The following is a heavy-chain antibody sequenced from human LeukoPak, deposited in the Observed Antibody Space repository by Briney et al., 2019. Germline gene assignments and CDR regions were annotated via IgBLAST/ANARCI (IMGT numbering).Heavy chain of an antibody. D-gene: IGHD6-19*01. J-gene: IGHJ4*02. Sequence: ASVKVSCKASGYTFSSYYMHWVRQAPGQGLEWMGWISAYNGNTNYAQKLQGRVTMTTDTSTSTAYMELRSLRSDDTAVYYCARAVAGHFDYWGQGTLVTVSS. CDR2: ISAYNGNT. CDR1: GYTFSSYY. V-gene: IGHV1-18*04. CDR3: ARAVAGHFDY.